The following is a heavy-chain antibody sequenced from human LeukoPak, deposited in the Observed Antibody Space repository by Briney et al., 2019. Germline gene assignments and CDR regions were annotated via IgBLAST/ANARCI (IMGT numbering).Heavy chain of an antibody. CDR1: GFTFDDYD. D-gene: IGHD2-2*01. J-gene: IGHJ4*02. V-gene: IGHV3-20*04. CDR2: INWNGGST. CDR3: ARVPSVVVPGRDEYYFDY. Sequence: GGSLRLSCAASGFTFDDYDMSWVRQAPGKGLEWVSGINWNGGSTGYADSVKGRFTISRDNAKNSLYLQMNSLRAEDTALYYCARVPSVVVPGRDEYYFDYWGQGTLVTVSS.